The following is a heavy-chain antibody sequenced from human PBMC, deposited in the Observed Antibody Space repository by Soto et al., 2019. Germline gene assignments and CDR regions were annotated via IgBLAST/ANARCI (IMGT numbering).Heavy chain of an antibody. Sequence: EVQLLESGGGLVQPGGSLRLSCAASGFNFSSYAMSWVRQAPGKGLEWVSAISGSGGSTYYADSVKGRFTISRDNSKNRLYLQMNSLRAEDTAVYYCAKGWAGTGMNDYWGQGTLVTVSS. CDR2: ISGSGGST. CDR3: AKGWAGTGMNDY. CDR1: GFNFSSYA. V-gene: IGHV3-23*01. J-gene: IGHJ4*02. D-gene: IGHD6-19*01.